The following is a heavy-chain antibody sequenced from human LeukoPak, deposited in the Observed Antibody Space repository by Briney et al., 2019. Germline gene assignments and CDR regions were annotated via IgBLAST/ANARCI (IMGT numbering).Heavy chain of an antibody. V-gene: IGHV3-30*02. CDR2: TPYGGDNK. CDR3: AKDGVEYSSYGRYYMDV. Sequence: GGSLRLSCVASGFTLRRNGMHWVRQAPGKGLEWVAYTPYGGDNKDYAEAVKGRFTISRDNSKNTLYLQMNGVRPEDTAVYYCAKDGVEYSSYGRYYMDVWGKGTTVTVSS. CDR1: GFTLRRNG. J-gene: IGHJ6*03. D-gene: IGHD6-6*01.